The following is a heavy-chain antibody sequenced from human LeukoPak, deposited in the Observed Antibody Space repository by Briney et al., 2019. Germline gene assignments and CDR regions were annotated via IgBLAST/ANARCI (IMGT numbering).Heavy chain of an antibody. Sequence: NPGGSLRLSCPASGFTFSSYSMNWVRQAPGKGLGWVSSISSSSSYIYYADSVKGRFTISRDNAKNSLYLQMNSLRAEDTAVYYCARGDYYDSSGYYNYWGQGTLVTVSS. CDR2: ISSSSSYI. J-gene: IGHJ4*02. CDR3: ARGDYYDSSGYYNY. D-gene: IGHD3-22*01. CDR1: GFTFSSYS. V-gene: IGHV3-21*01.